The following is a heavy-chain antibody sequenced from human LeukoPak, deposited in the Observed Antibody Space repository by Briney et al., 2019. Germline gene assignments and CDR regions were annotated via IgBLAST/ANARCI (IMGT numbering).Heavy chain of an antibody. CDR2: IWYDGSNK. D-gene: IGHD3-16*01. CDR1: GFTFSSYG. CDR3: AKEPGEGGSAFDY. V-gene: IGHV3-30*02. J-gene: IGHJ4*02. Sequence: PGGSLRLSCAASGFTFSSYGMRWVRQAPGKGLEWVAVIWYDGSNKYYADSVKGRFTISRDNSKKTVYLQMSSLTIEDTAVYYCAKEPGEGGSAFDYWGQGTLVTVSS.